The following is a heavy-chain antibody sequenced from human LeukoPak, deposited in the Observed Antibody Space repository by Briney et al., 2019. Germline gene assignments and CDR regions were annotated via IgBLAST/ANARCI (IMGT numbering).Heavy chain of an antibody. Sequence: PSETLSLTCAVYGGSFSGYYWSWIRQPPGKGLEWIGEINHSGSTNYNPSLKSRVTISVDTSKNQFSLKLSSVTAADTAVYYCASEDVSHYYMDVWGKGTTVTVSS. V-gene: IGHV4-34*01. CDR1: GGSFSGYY. CDR3: ASEDVSHYYMDV. J-gene: IGHJ6*03. CDR2: INHSGST.